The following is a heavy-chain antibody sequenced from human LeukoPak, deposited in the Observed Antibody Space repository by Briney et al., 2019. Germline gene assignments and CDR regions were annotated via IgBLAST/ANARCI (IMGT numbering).Heavy chain of an antibody. V-gene: IGHV3-11*04. CDR2: ISISGTTI. Sequence: GVSLRLSCAASGFTFTDFYMSWIRQAPGKGLEWVSYISISGTTIYYADSVKGRFTISRDNAKNSLYLQMNSLRAEDTAVYYCARVRPAGYGDSGYFDYWGQGTLVTVSS. D-gene: IGHD4-17*01. CDR1: GFTFTDFY. J-gene: IGHJ4*02. CDR3: ARVRPAGYGDSGYFDY.